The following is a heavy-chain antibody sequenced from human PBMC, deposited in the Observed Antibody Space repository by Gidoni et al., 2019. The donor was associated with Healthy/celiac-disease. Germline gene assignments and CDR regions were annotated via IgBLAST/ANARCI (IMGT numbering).Heavy chain of an antibody. D-gene: IGHD5-12*01. CDR2: IYYSGST. Sequence: QVQLQESGPGLVKPSETLSLTCTVSGGSISSYYWRWIRQPPGKGLEWIGYIYYSGSTNYNPSLKSRVTISVDTPKNQFSLKLSSVTAADTAVYYCARSGYDSLYYYYYGMDVWGQGTTVTVSS. V-gene: IGHV4-59*08. CDR3: ARSGYDSLYYYYYGMDV. CDR1: GGSISSYY. J-gene: IGHJ6*02.